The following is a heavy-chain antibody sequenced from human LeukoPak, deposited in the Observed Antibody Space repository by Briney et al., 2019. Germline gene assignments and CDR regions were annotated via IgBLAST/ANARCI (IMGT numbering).Heavy chain of an antibody. CDR2: ISDNGRST. CDR3: AKDLAGTTSFDY. D-gene: IGHD1-7*01. Sequence: GGSLRLSCAASGFTFSSNAMYWVRQAPGKGLEWVSAISDNGRSTYYADSVKGRFTISRDKSKNTLYLQMNSLRAEDTAVYYCAKDLAGTTSFDYWGQGTLVTVSS. J-gene: IGHJ4*02. V-gene: IGHV3-23*01. CDR1: GFTFSSNA.